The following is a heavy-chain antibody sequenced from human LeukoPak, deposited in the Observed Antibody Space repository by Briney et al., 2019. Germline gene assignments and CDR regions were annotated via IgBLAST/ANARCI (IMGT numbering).Heavy chain of an antibody. Sequence: ETLSLTCAVYGGSFSGYYWSWVLQAPGKGLEWVANIKQDGSEKYYVDSVKGRFTISRDNAKNSLYLQMNSLRAEDTAVYYCARESSPGYFDWLSHLGHHYYYYMDVWGKGTTVTVSS. CDR2: IKQDGSEK. CDR1: GGSFSGYY. D-gene: IGHD3-9*01. CDR3: ARESSPGYFDWLSHLGHHYYYYMDV. J-gene: IGHJ6*03. V-gene: IGHV3-7*01.